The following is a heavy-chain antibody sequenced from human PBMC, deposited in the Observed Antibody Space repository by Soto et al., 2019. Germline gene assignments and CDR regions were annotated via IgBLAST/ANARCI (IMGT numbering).Heavy chain of an antibody. CDR3: ARVRYFDWSPNWFDP. CDR2: INPSGGST. CDR1: GYTFTSYY. J-gene: IGHJ5*02. D-gene: IGHD3-9*01. V-gene: IGHV1-46*01. Sequence: ASVKVSCKASGYTFTSYYMHWVRQAPGQGLEWMGIINPSGGSTSYAQKFQGRVTMTRDTSTSTVYMELSSLRSEDTAVYYCARVRYFDWSPNWFDPWGQGTLVTVSS.